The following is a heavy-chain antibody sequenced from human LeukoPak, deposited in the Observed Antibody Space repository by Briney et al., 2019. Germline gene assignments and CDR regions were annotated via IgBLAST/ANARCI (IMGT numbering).Heavy chain of an antibody. Sequence: GGSLRLSCEGSAFIFSGHWMNWVRQTPGKGLEWVANIKEDGSKKQYVDAVKGRFTISRDNAKNSLYLQVNSLRAEDTAVYYCARFNWNAPFDYWGQGTLVTVSS. V-gene: IGHV3-7*03. J-gene: IGHJ4*02. D-gene: IGHD1-1*01. CDR3: ARFNWNAPFDY. CDR1: AFIFSGHW. CDR2: IKEDGSKK.